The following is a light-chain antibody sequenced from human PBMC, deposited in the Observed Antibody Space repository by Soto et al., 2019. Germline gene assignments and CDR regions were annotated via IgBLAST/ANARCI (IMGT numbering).Light chain of an antibody. J-gene: IGKJ5*01. V-gene: IGKV3D-15*01. CDR2: GAS. CDR1: QSVSSN. CDR3: QQYNNWPPIT. Sequence: IVMTQSPVTLSVAPVERATRSCTASQSVSSNLAWYQQKPGRAPRLLIYGASTRATGIPARFSGSGSGTEFTLTISSLQSEDFAVYYCQQYNNWPPITFGQGTRLEIK.